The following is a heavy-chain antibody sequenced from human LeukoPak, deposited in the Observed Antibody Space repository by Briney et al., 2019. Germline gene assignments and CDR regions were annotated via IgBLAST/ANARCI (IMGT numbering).Heavy chain of an antibody. CDR2: TDWNDAK. D-gene: IGHD4-17*01. V-gene: IGHV2-70*11. CDR3: ARSPNIRSGDYGDYFGY. J-gene: IGHJ4*02. CDR1: GFSLSTTGVC. Sequence: SGPALVKPTQTLTLTCTFSGFSLSTTGVCATWIRQPPGKALEWLARTDWNDAKYYNRSLKTRLTISKDTSKDQVVLTMTNVDPLDTATYYCARSPNIRSGDYGDYFGYWGQGTLVTVSS.